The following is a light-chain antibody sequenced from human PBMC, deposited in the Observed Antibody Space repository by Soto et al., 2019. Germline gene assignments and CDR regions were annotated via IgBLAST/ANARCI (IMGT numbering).Light chain of an antibody. CDR1: SNDDASHNS. J-gene: IGLJ1*01. CDR3: SAYTSGGTVDV. Sequence: QSALTQPASVSGSPGQSITISCTGTSNDDASHNSVSWYQQHPGKAPKLIIYEASNRPSGISPRFSGSKSGNTASLTISGLQAEDEADYYCSAYTSGGTVDVFGTGTKGTVL. CDR2: EAS. V-gene: IGLV2-14*01.